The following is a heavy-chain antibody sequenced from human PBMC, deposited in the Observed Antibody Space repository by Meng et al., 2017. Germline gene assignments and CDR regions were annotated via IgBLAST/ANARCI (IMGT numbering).Heavy chain of an antibody. CDR1: GYTFTGYY. CDR3: ARVRSSHFDY. J-gene: IGHJ4*02. V-gene: IGHV1-8*03. D-gene: IGHD1-26*01. CDR2: MNPNSGNT. Sequence: ASVKVSCKASGYTFTGYYMHWVRQAPGQGLEWMGWMNPNSGNTGYAQKFQGRVTITRNTSISTAYMELSSLRSEDTAVYYCARVRSSHFDYWGQGTLVTVSS.